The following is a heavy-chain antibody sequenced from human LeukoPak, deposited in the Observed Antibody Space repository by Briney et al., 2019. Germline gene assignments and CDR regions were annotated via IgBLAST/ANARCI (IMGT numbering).Heavy chain of an antibody. V-gene: IGHV4-30-2*01. CDR1: GGSISSGGYS. D-gene: IGHD3-22*01. CDR3: ASSGLLYDSSGYYSSFDY. J-gene: IGHJ4*02. Sequence: PSQTLSLTCAVSGGSISSGGYSWSWIRQPPGKGLEWIGYTYHSGSTNYNPSLRSRVTISVDTSKNQFSLKLSSVTAADTAVYYCASSGLLYDSSGYYSSFDYWGQGTLVTVSS. CDR2: TYHSGST.